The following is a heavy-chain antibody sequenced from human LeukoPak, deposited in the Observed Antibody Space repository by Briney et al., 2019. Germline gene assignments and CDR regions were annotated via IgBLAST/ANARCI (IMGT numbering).Heavy chain of an antibody. Sequence: GGSLRLSCAASGFTFSSYAMSWVRQAPGKGLEWVSAISGSGGSTYYAGSVKGRFTISRDNSKNTLYLQMNSLRAEDTAVYYCAKENYDILTGYKGYGMDVWGQGTTVTVSS. CDR1: GFTFSSYA. J-gene: IGHJ6*02. D-gene: IGHD3-9*01. CDR2: ISGSGGST. V-gene: IGHV3-23*01. CDR3: AKENYDILTGYKGYGMDV.